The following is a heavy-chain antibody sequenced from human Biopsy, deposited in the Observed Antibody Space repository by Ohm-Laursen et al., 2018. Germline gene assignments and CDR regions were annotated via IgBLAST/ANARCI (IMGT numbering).Heavy chain of an antibody. CDR1: GDSISSYY. CDR2: VYYTGST. CDR3: ARDRGYYSDRTVPGYFDL. V-gene: IGHV4-59*01. Sequence: SDTLSLTCTVSGDSISSYYWSWIRQPPGKGLQWIGYVYYTGSTDYNPSPQSRVTISVDTSKNHFSLRLRSVTPADTAIYYCARDRGYYSDRTVPGYFDLWGRGTLATVSS. J-gene: IGHJ2*01. D-gene: IGHD3-22*01.